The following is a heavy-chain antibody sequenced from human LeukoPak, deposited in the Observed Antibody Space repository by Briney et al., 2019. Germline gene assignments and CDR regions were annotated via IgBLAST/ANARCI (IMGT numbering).Heavy chain of an antibody. CDR3: ARGPYSSSWYLGGDY. V-gene: IGHV3-48*04. CDR2: ISSSGSTI. D-gene: IGHD6-13*01. J-gene: IGHJ4*02. Sequence: QSGGSLRLSCAASGFTFSSYAMHWVRQAPGKGLEWVSYISSSGSTIYYADSVKGRFTISRDNAKNSLYLQMNSLRAEDTAVYYCARGPYSSSWYLGGDYWGQGTLVTVSS. CDR1: GFTFSSYA.